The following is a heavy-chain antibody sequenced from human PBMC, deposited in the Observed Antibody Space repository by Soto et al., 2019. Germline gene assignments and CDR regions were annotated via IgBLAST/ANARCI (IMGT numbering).Heavy chain of an antibody. D-gene: IGHD6-19*01. Sequence: ASVKVSCKASGYTFTSYVISWVRQAPGQGLEWMGWISAYNGNTNYAQKLQGRVTMTTDTSTSTAYMELRSLRSDDTAVYYCARNPGIAVAGEFDYWGQGTLVTVSS. V-gene: IGHV1-18*01. CDR2: ISAYNGNT. CDR1: GYTFTSYV. CDR3: ARNPGIAVAGEFDY. J-gene: IGHJ4*02.